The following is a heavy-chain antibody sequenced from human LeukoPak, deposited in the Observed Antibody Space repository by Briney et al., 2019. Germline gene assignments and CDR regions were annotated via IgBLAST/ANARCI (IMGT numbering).Heavy chain of an antibody. V-gene: IGHV3-48*03. CDR3: ATGKDTAMVTYYYYYSMDV. CDR1: GFTFSSYE. J-gene: IGHJ6*03. CDR2: ISSSGSTI. Sequence: PGGSLRLSCAASGFTFSSYEMNWVRQAPGKGLEWVSYISSSGSTIYYADSVKGRFTISRDNAKNSLYLQMNSLRAEDTAVYYCATGKDTAMVTYYYYYSMDVWGKGTTVTVSS. D-gene: IGHD5-18*01.